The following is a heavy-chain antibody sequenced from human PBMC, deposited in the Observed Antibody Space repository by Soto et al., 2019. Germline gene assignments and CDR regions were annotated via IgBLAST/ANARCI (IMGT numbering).Heavy chain of an antibody. CDR3: ARGKDGSDYYFDY. CDR1: GGTFSSYA. D-gene: IGHD3-22*01. J-gene: IGHJ4*02. Sequence: QVKLVQSGAEVKKPGSSVKVSCQASGGTFSSYAISWVRQAPGKGLEWMGGIIPIFGPANYAQKFQGRVTITADESTSTAYMELSSLRSEYTAVYYCARGKDGSDYYFDYWGQGTLVTVSS. V-gene: IGHV1-69*01. CDR2: IIPIFGPA.